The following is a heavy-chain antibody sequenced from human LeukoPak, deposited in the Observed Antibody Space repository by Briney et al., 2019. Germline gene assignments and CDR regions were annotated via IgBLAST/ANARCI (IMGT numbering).Heavy chain of an antibody. V-gene: IGHV1-69*13. CDR2: IIPIFGTA. J-gene: IGHJ5*02. CDR3: AKDPAEWGWRWFDP. D-gene: IGHD3-3*01. Sequence: SVKVSCKASGGTFSSYAISWVRQAPGQGLEWMGGIIPIFGTANYAQKFQGRVTITADESTSTAYMELSSLRSEDTAVYYCAKDPAEWGWRWFDPWGQGTLVTVSS. CDR1: GGTFSSYA.